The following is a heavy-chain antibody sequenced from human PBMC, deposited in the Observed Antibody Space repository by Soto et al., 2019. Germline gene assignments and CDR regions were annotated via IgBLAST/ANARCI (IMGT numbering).Heavy chain of an antibody. J-gene: IGHJ4*02. CDR1: GYSFTNYA. Sequence: SVKVSCKASGYSFTNYAITWVRQAPGEGLEWMGWITAYNGKTNNAQKFQGRVTMTTDTSASTAYMELRSLRSDDTAVYYCAREMTTMTFYDYWGQGTLVTVSS. CDR3: AREMTTMTFYDY. V-gene: IGHV1-18*04. D-gene: IGHD4-17*01. CDR2: ITAYNGKT.